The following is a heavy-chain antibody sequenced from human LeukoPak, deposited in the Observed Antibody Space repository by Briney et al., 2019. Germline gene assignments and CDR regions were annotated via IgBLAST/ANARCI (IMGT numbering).Heavy chain of an antibody. CDR1: GGSFSGYY. Sequence: SETLSLTCAAYGGSFSGYYWSWIRQPPGKGLEWIGEINHSGSTNYNPSLKSRVTISVDTSKNQFSLKLSSVTAADTAVYYCARGRPSGYAIYYYYGMDVWGQGTTVTVSS. V-gene: IGHV4-34*01. J-gene: IGHJ6*02. D-gene: IGHD5-12*01. CDR3: ARGRPSGYAIYYYYGMDV. CDR2: INHSGST.